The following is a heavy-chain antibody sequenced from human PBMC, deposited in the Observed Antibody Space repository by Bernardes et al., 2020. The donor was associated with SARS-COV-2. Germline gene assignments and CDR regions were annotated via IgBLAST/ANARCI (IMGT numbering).Heavy chain of an antibody. J-gene: IGHJ4*02. Sequence: GESLKISCKGSGYTFTSHWIGWVRQMPGKGLEWMGIIYPGDSDSRYSPSFQGQVTISVDTSINTAYLQWSSLKASDTAMYYCTRLKYDCSGGACYVDYWGQGTLVTVSS. V-gene: IGHV5-51*01. CDR3: TRLKYDCSGGACYVDY. CDR2: IYPGDSDS. CDR1: GYTFTSHW. D-gene: IGHD2-15*01.